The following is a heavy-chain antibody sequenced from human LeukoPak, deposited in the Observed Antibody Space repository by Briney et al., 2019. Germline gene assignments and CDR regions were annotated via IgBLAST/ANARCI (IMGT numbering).Heavy chain of an antibody. CDR3: VRVRDAYNYFQY. Sequence: GGSLRLSCAASGFTFSSYSMNWVRQAPGKGLEWISYITGSSGTIYYACSVKGRFTISIDNAKNSLFLQMNSLTAEDTAVYYCVRVRDAYNYFQYWGQGTLVTVSS. V-gene: IGHV3-48*01. D-gene: IGHD1-14*01. CDR1: GFTFSSYS. CDR2: ITGSSGTI. J-gene: IGHJ1*01.